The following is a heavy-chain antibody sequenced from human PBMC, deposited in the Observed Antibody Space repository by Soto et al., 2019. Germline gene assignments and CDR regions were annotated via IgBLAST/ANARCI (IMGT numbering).Heavy chain of an antibody. CDR3: ARDLWGYCGTDCYPLDV. CDR1: GFTFTSSA. D-gene: IGHD2-21*02. V-gene: IGHV1-58*02. J-gene: IGHJ6*02. CDR2: IVVGSGNT. Sequence: ASVKVSCKASGFTFTSSAMQWVRQARGQRLEWIGWIVVGSGNTNYAQKFQERVTITRDMSTSTAYMELSSLRSEDTAVYYCARDLWGYCGTDCYPLDVWGQGTTVTVSS.